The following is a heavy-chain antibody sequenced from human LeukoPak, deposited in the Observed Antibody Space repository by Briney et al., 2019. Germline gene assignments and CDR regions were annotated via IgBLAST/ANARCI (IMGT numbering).Heavy chain of an antibody. CDR2: ISGSGGST. CDR1: GFTFSSYA. CDR3: AKDAEVGGYSGYNWFDP. D-gene: IGHD5-12*01. Sequence: GGSLRLSCAASGFTFSSYAMSWVRQAPGKGLEWVSAISGSGGSTYYADAVKGRFTISRDNSENPLYLQMNSLRAEDTAVYYCAKDAEVGGYSGYNWFDPWGQGTLVTVSS. J-gene: IGHJ5*02. V-gene: IGHV3-23*01.